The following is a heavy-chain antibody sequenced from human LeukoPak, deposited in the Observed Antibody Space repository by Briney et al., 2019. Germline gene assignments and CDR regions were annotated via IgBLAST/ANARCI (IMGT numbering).Heavy chain of an antibody. D-gene: IGHD4-17*01. CDR1: GYTFTSNY. J-gene: IGHJ4*02. Sequence: ASVKVSCKAFGYTFTSNYMHWVRQAPGQGPEWMGVISPSGGSTTYAQKFQGRVTMTRDMSTSTVYMELSSLRSEDTAVYYCARKVGYGDYSEADNWGQGTLVTVSS. V-gene: IGHV1-46*01. CDR2: ISPSGGST. CDR3: ARKVGYGDYSEADN.